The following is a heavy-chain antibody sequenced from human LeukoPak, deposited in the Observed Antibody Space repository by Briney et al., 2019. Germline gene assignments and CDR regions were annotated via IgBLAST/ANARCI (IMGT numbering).Heavy chain of an antibody. CDR2: IRSNGGST. CDR3: ARVADYGDYEGTIDY. J-gene: IGHJ4*02. CDR1: GFTFSRYT. D-gene: IGHD4-17*01. Sequence: PGGSLRLSCAASGFTFSRYTMHWVRQAPGKGLESVSAIRSNGGSTYYANSVKGRFTISRDNSKNTLYLQMGSLRAEDMAVYYCARVADYGDYEGTIDYWGQGTLVTVSS. V-gene: IGHV3-64*01.